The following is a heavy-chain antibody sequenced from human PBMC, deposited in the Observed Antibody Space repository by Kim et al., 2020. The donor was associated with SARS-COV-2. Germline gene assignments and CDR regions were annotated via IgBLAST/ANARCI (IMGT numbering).Heavy chain of an antibody. CDR1: GGSISSSSYY. CDR3: ARLGSLWFGELFPNWYFDL. V-gene: IGHV4-39*01. D-gene: IGHD3-10*01. Sequence: SETLSLTCTVSGGSISSSSYYWGWIRQPPGKGLEWIGSIYYSGSTYYNPSLKSRVTISVDTSKNQFSLKLSSVTAADTAVYYRARLGSLWFGELFPNWYFDLWGRGTLVTVSS. J-gene: IGHJ2*01. CDR2: IYYSGST.